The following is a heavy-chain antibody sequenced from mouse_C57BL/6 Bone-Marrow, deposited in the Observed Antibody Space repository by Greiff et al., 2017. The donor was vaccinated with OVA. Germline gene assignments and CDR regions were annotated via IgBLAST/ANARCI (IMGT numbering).Heavy chain of an antibody. Sequence: QVQLLQSGAELARPGASVKLSCKASGFTFTSYGISWVKQSTGQGLEWIGEIYPRSGNTYYNEKFKGKATLTADKSSSTAYMEIRILTSEDSAVYFCANCDFDYWGQGTTLTVSS. CDR3: ANCDFDY. J-gene: IGHJ2*01. CDR1: GFTFTSYG. CDR2: IYPRSGNT. V-gene: IGHV1-81*01.